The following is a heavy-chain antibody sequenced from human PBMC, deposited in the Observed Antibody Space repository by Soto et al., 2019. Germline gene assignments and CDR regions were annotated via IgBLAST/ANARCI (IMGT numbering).Heavy chain of an antibody. V-gene: IGHV1-69*01. Sequence: QVQLVQSGVEVKKPGSSVRVSCKASGDTFKNSVISWVRQAPGQGLEWVGGTIPLFGTTDDAQKFQGRLTSTTDESTATAYMEVSRLTSEDTAVYYGVAELDFGKLSVVWGQGTTVIVSS. CDR3: VAELDFGKLSVV. D-gene: IGHD3-10*01. CDR1: GDTFKNSV. J-gene: IGHJ6*02. CDR2: TIPLFGTT.